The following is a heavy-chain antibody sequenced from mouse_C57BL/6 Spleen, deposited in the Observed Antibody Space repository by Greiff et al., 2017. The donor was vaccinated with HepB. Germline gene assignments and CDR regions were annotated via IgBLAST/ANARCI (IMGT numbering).Heavy chain of an antibody. CDR1: GYAFTNYL. J-gene: IGHJ4*01. CDR2: INPGSGGT. V-gene: IGHV1-54*01. CDR3: ARDDYDGRGHAMDY. Sequence: QVQLQQSGAELVRPGTSVKVSCKASGYAFTNYLIEWVKQRPGQGLEWIGVINPGSGGTNYNEKFKGKATLTADKSSSTAYMQLSSLTSADSAVYFCARDDYDGRGHAMDYWGQGTSVTVSS. D-gene: IGHD2-4*01.